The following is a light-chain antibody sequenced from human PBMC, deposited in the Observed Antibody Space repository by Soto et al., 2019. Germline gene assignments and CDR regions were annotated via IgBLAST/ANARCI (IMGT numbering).Light chain of an antibody. J-gene: IGLJ2*01. V-gene: IGLV2-14*01. CDR2: DVS. CDR3: SSYTSSSTLDVL. Sequence: QSVLTQPASVSGSPGQSITMSCTGTSSDVGDYNYVSWYQQHPGKAPKLIIYDVSNRPSGVSNRFSGSKSGNTASLTISGLQAEDEADYYCSSYTSSSTLDVLFGGGTKLTVL. CDR1: SSDVGDYNY.